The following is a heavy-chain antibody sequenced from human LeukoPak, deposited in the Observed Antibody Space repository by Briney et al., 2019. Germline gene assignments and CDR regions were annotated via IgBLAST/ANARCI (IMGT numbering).Heavy chain of an antibody. J-gene: IGHJ2*01. V-gene: IGHV4-59*01. CDR2: IYHSGFT. D-gene: IGHD5-12*01. CDR3: ARDQRCSRFDGGCDQWYFDL. CDR1: GGSISGYY. Sequence: SETLSLPCTVSGGSISGYYWTWLRKPPGKGLEWIAYIYHSGFTDYNPSLRSRVTISVDTSRNQISLKLTSATAADTAVYYCARDQRCSRFDGGCDQWYFDLWGRGTLVTVSS.